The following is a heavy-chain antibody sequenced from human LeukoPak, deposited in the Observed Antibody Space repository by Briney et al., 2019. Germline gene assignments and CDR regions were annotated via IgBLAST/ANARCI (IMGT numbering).Heavy chain of an antibody. Sequence: PGGSLRLSCAASGFIFDDYGMTWVRQAPGKGLEWVSGITWNGGYTGYADSVKGRFTISRDSAKNSLYLQMNSLRAEDTALYYCAGTYYYDSSGFYPEFFQHWGQGTLVIISS. V-gene: IGHV3-20*04. CDR3: AGTYYYDSSGFYPEFFQH. CDR2: ITWNGGYT. D-gene: IGHD3-22*01. J-gene: IGHJ1*01. CDR1: GFIFDDYG.